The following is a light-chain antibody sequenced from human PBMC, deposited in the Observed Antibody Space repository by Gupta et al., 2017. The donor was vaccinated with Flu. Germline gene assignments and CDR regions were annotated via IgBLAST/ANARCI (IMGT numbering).Light chain of an antibody. CDR1: QSLIYTDGYTY. Sequence: ISCWSSQSLIYTDGYTYLNWFHQRPGQSPRRLIYKVSDRDSGVPDRFSGNGSDTDFTLKISRVEADDVGVYYCMQGTHWPYTFGQETKLEI. CDR3: MQGTHWPYT. J-gene: IGKJ2*01. V-gene: IGKV2-30*01. CDR2: KVS.